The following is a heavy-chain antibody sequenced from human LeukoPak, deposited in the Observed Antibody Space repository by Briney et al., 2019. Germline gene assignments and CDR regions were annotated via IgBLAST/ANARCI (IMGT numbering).Heavy chain of an antibody. CDR3: ARGDGYNQGLLFDY. V-gene: IGHV4-59*01. J-gene: IGHJ4*02. Sequence: PSETLSLTCTVSGGSISSYYWSWIRQPPGKGLGWIGYIYYSGSTNYNPSLKSRVTISVDTSKNQFSLKLSSVTAADTAVYYCARGDGYNQGLLFDYWGQGTLVTVSS. D-gene: IGHD5-24*01. CDR1: GGSISSYY. CDR2: IYYSGST.